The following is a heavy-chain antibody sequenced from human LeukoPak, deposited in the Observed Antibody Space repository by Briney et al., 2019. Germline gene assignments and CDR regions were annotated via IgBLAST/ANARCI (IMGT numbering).Heavy chain of an antibody. Sequence: PGGSLRLSCAASGFTFSSYAMSWVRQAPGKGLEWVSAISGSGGSAYYADSVKGRFTISRDNSKNTLYLQINSLRAEDTAVYYCAKDGASSGWPDHFDYWGQGTLVTVSS. CDR2: ISGSGGSA. CDR1: GFTFSSYA. J-gene: IGHJ4*02. D-gene: IGHD6-19*01. V-gene: IGHV3-23*01. CDR3: AKDGASSGWPDHFDY.